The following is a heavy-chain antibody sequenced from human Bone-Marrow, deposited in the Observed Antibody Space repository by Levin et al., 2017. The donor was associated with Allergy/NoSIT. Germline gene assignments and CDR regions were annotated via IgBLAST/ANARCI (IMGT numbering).Heavy chain of an antibody. CDR3: ARVRYCSSTSCYRYYYYYMDV. D-gene: IGHD2-2*01. CDR1: GFTFSSYS. CDR2: ISSSSSTI. Sequence: GGSLRLSCAASGFTFSSYSMNWVRQAPGKGLEWVSYISSSSSTIYYADSVKGRFTISRDNAKNSLYLQMNSLRAEDTAVYYCARVRYCSSTSCYRYYYYYMDVWGKGTTVTVSS. J-gene: IGHJ6*03. V-gene: IGHV3-48*01.